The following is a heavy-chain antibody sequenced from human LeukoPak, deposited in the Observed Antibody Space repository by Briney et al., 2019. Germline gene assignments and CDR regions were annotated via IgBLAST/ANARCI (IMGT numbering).Heavy chain of an antibody. J-gene: IGHJ3*02. Sequence: GGSLRLSCAASGFTFSSYAMHWVRQAPGKGLEWVAVISYDGSNKYYADSVKGRFTISRDNSKNTLYLQMNSLRAEDTAVYYCAREQQLAAFDIWGQGTMVTVSS. CDR2: ISYDGSNK. CDR3: AREQQLAAFDI. D-gene: IGHD6-13*01. V-gene: IGHV3-30-3*01. CDR1: GFTFSSYA.